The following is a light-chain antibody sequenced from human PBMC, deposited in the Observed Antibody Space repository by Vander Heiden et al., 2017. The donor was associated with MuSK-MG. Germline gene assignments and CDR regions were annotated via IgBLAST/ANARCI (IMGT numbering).Light chain of an antibody. CDR2: EVS. Sequence: QSALTQPASVSGSPGPSITISCTGTSSDVGGYNYVSWYQQHPGKAPKLMIYEVSKRPSGVSNRFSGSKSGNTASLTISGLQAEDEADYYCSSYTSSSTQIFGTGTKVTVL. CDR1: SSDVGGYNY. CDR3: SSYTSSSTQI. V-gene: IGLV2-14*01. J-gene: IGLJ1*01.